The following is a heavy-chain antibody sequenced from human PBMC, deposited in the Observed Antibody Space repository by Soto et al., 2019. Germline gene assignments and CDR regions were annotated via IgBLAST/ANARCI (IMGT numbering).Heavy chain of an antibody. Sequence: QVLLMQSGAEVKKPGSSVKVSCTSSGGPFSSYGISWLRQVPGQGLEWLGGIIPLFGTPSYARKFQDRLTISADESTTTAYMELSSLTSEATAMYFCARDGTIQMANFDFWGQGTLVTVSS. CDR2: IIPLFGTP. J-gene: IGHJ4*02. CDR1: GGPFSSYG. CDR3: ARDGTIQMANFDF. D-gene: IGHD1-1*01. V-gene: IGHV1-69*01.